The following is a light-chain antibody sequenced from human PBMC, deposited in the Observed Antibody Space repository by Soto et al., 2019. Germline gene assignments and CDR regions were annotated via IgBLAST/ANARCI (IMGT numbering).Light chain of an antibody. CDR3: KHYNSYSEA. V-gene: IGKV1-5*03. CDR1: QTISSW. CDR2: KAS. Sequence: DFQITQSPSALPVYVGQRVNITFRSSQTISSWLAWYQQKPGKAPKLLIYKASTLKSGVPSRFSGSGSGTEFTLTIGSLQTDDFATYYCKHYNSYSEAFGKGTKVDIK. J-gene: IGKJ1*01.